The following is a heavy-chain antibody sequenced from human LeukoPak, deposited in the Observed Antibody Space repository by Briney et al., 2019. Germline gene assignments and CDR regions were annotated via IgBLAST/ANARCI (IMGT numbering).Heavy chain of an antibody. D-gene: IGHD3-3*01. CDR2: IGRAGDT. Sequence: GGSLRLSCAASGFTFSSYDMQWVRQTVGKGLEWVSAIGRAGDTHYPDSVKGRFTISRDNSKNTLYLQMNSLRAEDTAVYYCAKGKLRFLEWSVGGMDVWGQGTTVTVSS. J-gene: IGHJ6*02. V-gene: IGHV3-13*01. CDR1: GFTFSSYD. CDR3: AKGKLRFLEWSVGGMDV.